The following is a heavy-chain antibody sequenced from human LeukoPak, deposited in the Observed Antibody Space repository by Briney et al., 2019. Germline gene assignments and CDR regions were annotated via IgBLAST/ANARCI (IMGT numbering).Heavy chain of an antibody. CDR1: GYVFTNYD. CDR3: VRCYSSGNSKWLDP. J-gene: IGHJ5*02. Sequence: ASVKVSCKASGYVFTNYDINWVRQAAGQGLEWMGWMNPDSGNTGYAQNFQGRVTMTTDTSISTAYMELSSLTSEDTAVYYCVRCYSSGNSKWLDPWGQGTLVTVSS. V-gene: IGHV1-8*01. D-gene: IGHD3-10*01. CDR2: MNPDSGNT.